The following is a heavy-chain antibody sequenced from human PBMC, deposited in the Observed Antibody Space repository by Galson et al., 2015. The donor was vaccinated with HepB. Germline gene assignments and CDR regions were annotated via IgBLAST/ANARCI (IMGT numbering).Heavy chain of an antibody. D-gene: IGHD5-18*01. CDR1: GFTFSNHG. J-gene: IGHJ3*01. CDR2: IRYDGNNR. Sequence: SLRLSCAASGFTFSNHGMRWVRQAPGKGPEWVAFIRYDGNNRYYADAVKGRFSISRDNSRNTFSLQMNSLRAEDTAVYYCARDMDSPMARTFDLWGHGTMVTVSS. V-gene: IGHV3-33*08. CDR3: ARDMDSPMARTFDL.